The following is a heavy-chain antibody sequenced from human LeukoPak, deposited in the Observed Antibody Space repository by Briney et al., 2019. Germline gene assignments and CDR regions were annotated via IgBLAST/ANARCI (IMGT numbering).Heavy chain of an antibody. J-gene: IGHJ6*02. V-gene: IGHV3-30*14. CDR1: GFTFSSYA. CDR2: ISSDGSSE. D-gene: IGHD2-2*01. Sequence: PGRSLRLSCAASGFTFSSYAMHWVRQAPGKGLEWVAVISSDGSSEYFAGSVKGRFTISRDNSKNTLYLQMNSLRAEDTAVYYCARTRGYCSSTSCYYYGMDVWGQGTTVTVSS. CDR3: ARTRGYCSSTSCYYYGMDV.